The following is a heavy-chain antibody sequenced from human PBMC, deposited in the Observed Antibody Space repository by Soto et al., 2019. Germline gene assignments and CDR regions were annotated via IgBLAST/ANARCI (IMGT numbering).Heavy chain of an antibody. Sequence: EVQLVETGGGMIQPGGSLRLSCAVSGFSVSSNYMSWVRQAPGKGLEWVSLIYSGGTTSYADSVKGRFIISRDSSKNTLFRQMNSLRVEDTAVYYCARRYIVGVTGDYWGQGTLGTVSS. J-gene: IGHJ4*02. CDR1: GFSVSSNY. D-gene: IGHD1-26*01. CDR3: ARRYIVGVTGDY. CDR2: IYSGGTT. V-gene: IGHV3-53*02.